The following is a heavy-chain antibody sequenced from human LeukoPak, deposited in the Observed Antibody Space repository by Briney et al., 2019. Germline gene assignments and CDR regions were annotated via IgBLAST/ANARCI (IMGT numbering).Heavy chain of an antibody. Sequence: SGGSLRLSCAASGFTFSSYGMSWVRQAPGKGLEWVSAISGSGGSTYYADSVKGRFTISRDNSKNTLYLQMNSLRAEDTAVYYCAKDWGSGYFTPTLQVDVWGKGTTVTISS. D-gene: IGHD3-22*01. J-gene: IGHJ6*04. CDR1: GFTFSSYG. CDR2: ISGSGGST. CDR3: AKDWGSGYFTPTLQVDV. V-gene: IGHV3-23*01.